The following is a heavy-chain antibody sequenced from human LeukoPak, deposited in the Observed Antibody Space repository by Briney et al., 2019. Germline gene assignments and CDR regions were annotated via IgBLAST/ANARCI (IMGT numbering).Heavy chain of an antibody. J-gene: IGHJ1*01. V-gene: IGHV1-18*01. D-gene: IGHD2-2*01. CDR1: GYTFTSYG. Sequence: GASVKVSCKASGYTFTSYGISWVRQAPGQGLEWMGWISAYNGNTNYAQKLQGRVTMTTDTSTSTAYMELRSLRSDDTAVYYCARDLTRYCSSTSCPAQHRGQGTLVTVSS. CDR2: ISAYNGNT. CDR3: ARDLTRYCSSTSCPAQH.